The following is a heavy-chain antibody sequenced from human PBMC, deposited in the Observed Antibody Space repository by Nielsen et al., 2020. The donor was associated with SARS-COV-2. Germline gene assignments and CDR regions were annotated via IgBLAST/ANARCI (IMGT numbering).Heavy chain of an antibody. J-gene: IGHJ6*02. CDR3: ARTEYYYDSSGYYYGYGMDV. CDR1: GGSISSYY. V-gene: IGHV4-59*01. CDR2: IYYSGST. D-gene: IGHD3-22*01. Sequence: SETLSLTCTVSGGSISSYYWSWIRQPPGKGREWIGYIYYSGSTNYNPSLKSRVTISVDTSKNQFSLKLSSVTAADTAVYYCARTEYYYDSSGYYYGYGMDVWGQGTTVTVSS.